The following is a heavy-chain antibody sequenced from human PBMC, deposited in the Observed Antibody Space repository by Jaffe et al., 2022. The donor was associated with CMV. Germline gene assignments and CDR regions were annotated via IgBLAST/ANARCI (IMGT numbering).Heavy chain of an antibody. Sequence: QVQLQESGPGLVKPSETLSLTCTVSGDSIKNSYWSWIRQPAGKGLEWIGRVHISGSNIYNPSLKSRLTMSVDTSKNQFFLKLTSVTAADTAVYYCARGFFVQRGDWLDPWGQGTLVTVSS. CDR2: VHISGSN. J-gene: IGHJ5*02. CDR1: GDSIKNSY. D-gene: IGHD3-16*02. CDR3: ARGFFVQRGDWLDP. V-gene: IGHV4-4*07.